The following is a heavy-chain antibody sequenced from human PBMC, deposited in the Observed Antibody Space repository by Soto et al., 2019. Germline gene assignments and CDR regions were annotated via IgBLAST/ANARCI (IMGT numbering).Heavy chain of an antibody. CDR2: LYYSGRT. Sequence: SETLSLTCTVSGDSISSTTYHWGWIRQPPGKGLEWIGSLYYSGRTHYNPSYNPSLKSRVTVSIDASKNQVSLKVTSMTAADTAIYFCARHGSFGSGWYRVYYWGQGNLVTVSS. D-gene: IGHD6-19*01. J-gene: IGHJ4*02. CDR1: GDSISSTTYH. V-gene: IGHV4-39*01. CDR3: ARHGSFGSGWYRVYY.